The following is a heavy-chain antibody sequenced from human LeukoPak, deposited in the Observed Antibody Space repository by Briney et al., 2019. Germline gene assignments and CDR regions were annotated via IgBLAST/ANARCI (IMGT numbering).Heavy chain of an antibody. CDR1: GFTFSSYA. J-gene: IGHJ4*02. D-gene: IGHD4-17*01. Sequence: GGSLRLSCAASGFTFSSYAMSWVRQAPGKGLEWVSAISGSGGSAYYADSVKGRFTISRDNSKNTLYLQMNSLRAEDTAVYYCAKDPRWNTVTTDYWGQGTLVTVSS. CDR2: ISGSGGSA. CDR3: AKDPRWNTVTTDY. V-gene: IGHV3-23*01.